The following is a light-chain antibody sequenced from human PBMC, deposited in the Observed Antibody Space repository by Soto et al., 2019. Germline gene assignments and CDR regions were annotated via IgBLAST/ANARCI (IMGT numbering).Light chain of an antibody. Sequence: EIVLTQSPGTLSLSPGERATFSCRASQSVSSNFVAWFQQKPGQVPRLLIYRASNRATGIPDRFSGSGSGKDFTLTINSREPEDFAVYYCQQYVSSPFTFGPGTKVDI. V-gene: IGKV3-20*01. CDR3: QQYVSSPFT. J-gene: IGKJ3*01. CDR2: RAS. CDR1: QSVSSNF.